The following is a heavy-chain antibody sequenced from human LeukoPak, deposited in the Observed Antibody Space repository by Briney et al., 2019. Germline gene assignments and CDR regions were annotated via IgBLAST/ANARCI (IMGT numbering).Heavy chain of an antibody. CDR1: GFTVSSNY. J-gene: IGHJ5*02. CDR2: VYNVGTT. D-gene: IGHD3-3*01. V-gene: IGHV3-53*01. Sequence: GGSLRLSCAASGFTVSSNYTSWVRQAPGKGLEWVSVVYNVGTTYYADYVKGRFTISRDNSKNTLYLQMNSLRVEDTAVYYCVREKRFLEWSWGQGTLVTVSS. CDR3: VREKRFLEWS.